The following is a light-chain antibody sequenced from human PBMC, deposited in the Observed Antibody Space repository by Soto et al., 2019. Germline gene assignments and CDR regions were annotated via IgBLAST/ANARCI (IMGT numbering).Light chain of an antibody. V-gene: IGLV2-14*01. J-gene: IGLJ1*01. CDR3: TSFTSSSTQV. CDR1: SGDVGLYDY. CDR2: AVS. Sequence: QSVLTQPASVSGSPGQSITISCTGTSGDVGLYDYVSWYQQHPGKAPQLMIYAVSNRPSGVSNRFSASKSGNTASLTISGLQAEDEADYFCTSFTSSSTQVFGTGTKVTVL.